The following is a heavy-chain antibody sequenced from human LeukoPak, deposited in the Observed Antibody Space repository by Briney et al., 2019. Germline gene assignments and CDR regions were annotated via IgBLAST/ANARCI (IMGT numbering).Heavy chain of an antibody. CDR2: IYPGDSDT. Sequence: GESLKISCKGSGYXFTSYWICWVRQMPGKGLEWMGIIYPGDSDTRYSPSFQGQVTISADKSISTAYLQWSSLKASDTAMYYCARRRVYYDSSGYNYYFDYWGQGTLVTVSP. V-gene: IGHV5-51*01. J-gene: IGHJ4*02. CDR3: ARRRVYYDSSGYNYYFDY. D-gene: IGHD3-22*01. CDR1: GYXFTSYW.